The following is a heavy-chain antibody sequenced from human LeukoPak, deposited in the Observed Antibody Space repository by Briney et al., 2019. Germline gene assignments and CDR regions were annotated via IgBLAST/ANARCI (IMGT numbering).Heavy chain of an antibody. CDR3: ARHYYDSSGDYYDYYMDV. D-gene: IGHD3-22*01. V-gene: IGHV3-11*01. Sequence: GGSLRLSCAASGFTFSAYYMSWIRQAPGKGLEWVSYISNSGSTIYYADSVKGRFTISRDNANNSLSLQMNSLRAEDTAVYYCARHYYDSSGDYYDYYMDVWGKGTTVTVSS. J-gene: IGHJ6*03. CDR1: GFTFSAYY. CDR2: ISNSGSTI.